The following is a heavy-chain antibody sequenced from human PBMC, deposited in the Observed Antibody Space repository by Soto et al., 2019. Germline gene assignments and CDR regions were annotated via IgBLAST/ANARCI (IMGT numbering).Heavy chain of an antibody. CDR1: GGTFGSYA. CDR3: ARYGGTYYDFWSGYSTSYYYYYYMDV. V-gene: IGHV1-69*05. D-gene: IGHD3-3*01. CDR2: IIATNGTA. J-gene: IGHJ6*03. Sequence: ASAQVSFQASGGTFGSYAMNLVRQAPGQGLAWMGGIIATNGTANYAQKSQGRVTITTDTSTSTAYMELRSLRSEDTAVYYCARYGGTYYDFWSGYSTSYYYYYYMDVWGKGTTVTVSS.